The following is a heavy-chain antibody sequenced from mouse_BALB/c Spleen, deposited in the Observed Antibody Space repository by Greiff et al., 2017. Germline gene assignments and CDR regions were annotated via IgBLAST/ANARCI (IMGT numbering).Heavy chain of an antibody. Sequence: VKLLESGPGLVAPSQSLSITCTVSGFSLTSYGVHWVRQPPGKGLEWLGVIWAGGSTNYNSALMSRLSISKDNSKSQVFLKMNSLQTDDTAMYYCAREIHYYGSFDYWGQGTTLTVSS. CDR1: GFSLTSYG. CDR3: AREIHYYGSFDY. V-gene: IGHV2-9*02. CDR2: IWAGGST. J-gene: IGHJ2*01. D-gene: IGHD1-2*01.